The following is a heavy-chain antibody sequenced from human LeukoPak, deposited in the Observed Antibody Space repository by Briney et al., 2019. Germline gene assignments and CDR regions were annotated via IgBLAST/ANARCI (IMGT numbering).Heavy chain of an antibody. V-gene: IGHV3-23*01. D-gene: IGHD3-9*01. CDR2: ISGRGDIT. CDR3: AKDLTWTPPVLVTFDL. J-gene: IGHJ4*02. CDR1: GFNFNNYA. Sequence: PGGSLRLSCAASGFNFNNYAMSWVRQAPGKGLQWVSSISGRGDITHYADSVKGRFTIYRDNSKNTVFLQMNWLRADDTAVYYCAKDLTWTPPVLVTFDLRGQGTLVAVPP.